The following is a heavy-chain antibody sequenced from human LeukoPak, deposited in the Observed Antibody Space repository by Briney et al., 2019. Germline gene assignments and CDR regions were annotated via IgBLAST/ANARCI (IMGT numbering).Heavy chain of an antibody. V-gene: IGHV4-59*08. J-gene: IGHJ3*02. D-gene: IGHD2-15*01. CDR3: ARLPIVVVVASLALGGI. CDR2: ISYRGTT. Sequence: SETLSLTCTVSGGSISSYYWSWIRQPPGKGLEWIGFISYRGTTSYNPSLKSRVTISVDTSKNQFSLKLSSVTAADTAVYYCARLPIVVVVASLALGGIWGQGTMVTVSS. CDR1: GGSISSYY.